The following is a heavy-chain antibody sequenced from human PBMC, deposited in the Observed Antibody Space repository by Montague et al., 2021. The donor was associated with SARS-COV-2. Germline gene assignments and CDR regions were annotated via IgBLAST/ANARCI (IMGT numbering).Heavy chain of an antibody. V-gene: IGHV4-59*02. CDR2: FYSVGST. D-gene: IGHD1-14*01. CDR3: ARETMTADAFDI. J-gene: IGHJ3*02. Sequence: SETLSLTCTVSGASVGSSDWGWIRQSPGKGLEWIGYFYSVGSTDYNPSLKSRATISRDTFKNQFSLKVRSVTAADTAVYYCARETMTADAFDIWGQGTMVTVSS. CDR1: GASVGSSD.